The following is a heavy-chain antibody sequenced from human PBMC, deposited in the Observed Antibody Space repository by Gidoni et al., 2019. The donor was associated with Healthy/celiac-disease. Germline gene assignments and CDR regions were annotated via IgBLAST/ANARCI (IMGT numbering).Heavy chain of an antibody. CDR2: IFHSGTT. D-gene: IGHD3-10*01. J-gene: IGHJ4*01. CDR3: AAGYGSGSYLDY. CDR1: GYSISSGYY. V-gene: IGHV4-38-2*02. Sequence: QAQLQESGPGLVKPSETLSLTCTVSGYSISSGYYWGWIRQPPGKGLEWIGSIFHSGTTYYNPSLKRRVTISVDTSKNQFSLKLSSVTAADTAVYYCAAGYGSGSYLDYWGQETWSPSPQ.